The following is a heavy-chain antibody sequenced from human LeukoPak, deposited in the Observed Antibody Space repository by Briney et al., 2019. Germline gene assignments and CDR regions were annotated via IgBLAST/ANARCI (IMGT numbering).Heavy chain of an antibody. Sequence: PGGSLRLSCAASGFTFSSYGMNWVRQAPGKGLEWVSSISSSSSYIYYADSVKGRFTISRDNAKNSLYLQMNSLRAEDTAVYYCARDPTIFGVVTIHDAFDIWGQGTMVTVSS. CDR2: ISSSSSYI. CDR1: GFTFSSYG. D-gene: IGHD3-3*01. CDR3: ARDPTIFGVVTIHDAFDI. J-gene: IGHJ3*02. V-gene: IGHV3-21*01.